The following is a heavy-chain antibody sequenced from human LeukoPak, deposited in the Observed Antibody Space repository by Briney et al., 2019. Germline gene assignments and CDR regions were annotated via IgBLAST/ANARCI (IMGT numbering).Heavy chain of an antibody. V-gene: IGHV3-23*01. CDR2: ICSNDNNT. J-gene: IGHJ4*02. Sequence: GGSLRLSCAASGFTFSSYAMSWVRQAPGKGLEWVSAICSNDNNTYYANSVKGRFTISRDNSKNTLSLQLNSLRAEDTAVYYCAKGTSSSCYSAPNYWGQGTLVTVSS. CDR1: GFTFSSYA. CDR3: AKGTSSSCYSAPNY. D-gene: IGHD2-15*01.